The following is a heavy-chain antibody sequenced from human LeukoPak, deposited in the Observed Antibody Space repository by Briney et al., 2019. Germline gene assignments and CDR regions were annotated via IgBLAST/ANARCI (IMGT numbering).Heavy chain of an antibody. V-gene: IGHV3-30*02. CDR2: IRYDGSNK. CDR1: GFTFSSYG. CDR3: AKDKGDSSSWLPYYYYYMDV. D-gene: IGHD6-13*01. Sequence: SGGSLRLSCAASGFTFSSYGMHWVRQAPGKGLEWVAFIRYDGSNKYYADSVKGRFTISRDNSKNTLYLQMNSLRAEDTAVYYCAKDKGDSSSWLPYYYYYMDVWGKGTTVTVSS. J-gene: IGHJ6*03.